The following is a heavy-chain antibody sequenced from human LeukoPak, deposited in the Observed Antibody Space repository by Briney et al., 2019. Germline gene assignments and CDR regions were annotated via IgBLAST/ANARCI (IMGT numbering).Heavy chain of an antibody. CDR1: GGSISSSSYY. CDR3: ARDPGRLMVYARAFDY. D-gene: IGHD2-8*01. V-gene: IGHV4-39*07. CDR2: IYYSGST. Sequence: ASETLSLTCTVSGGSISSSSYYWGWIRQPPGKGLEWIGSIYYSGSTYYNPSLKSRVTISVDTSKNQFSLKLSSVTAADTAVYYCARDPGRLMVYARAFDYWGQGTLVTVSS. J-gene: IGHJ4*02.